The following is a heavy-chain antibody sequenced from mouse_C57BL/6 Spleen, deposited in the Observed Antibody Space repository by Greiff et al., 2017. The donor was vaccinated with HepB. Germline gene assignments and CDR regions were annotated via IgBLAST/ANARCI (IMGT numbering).Heavy chain of an antibody. J-gene: IGHJ2*01. D-gene: IGHD1-1*01. V-gene: IGHV14-4*01. Sequence: EVQLQQSGAELVRPGASVKLSCTASGFNIKDDYMHWVKQRPEQGLEWIGWIVPENGDTEYASKFQGKATITADTSSNTAYLQLSSLTSEDTAVYYCTLHYYGSSPYYWGQGTTLTVSS. CDR3: TLHYYGSSPYY. CDR1: GFNIKDDY. CDR2: IVPENGDT.